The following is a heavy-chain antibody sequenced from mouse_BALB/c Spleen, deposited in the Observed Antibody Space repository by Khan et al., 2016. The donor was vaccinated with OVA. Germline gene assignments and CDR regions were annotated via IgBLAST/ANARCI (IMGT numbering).Heavy chain of an antibody. J-gene: IGHJ3*01. CDR1: GFTFSTYA. CDR3: ARSAYGSFAY. CDR2: ISSDGDYT. V-gene: IGHV5-9-3*01. Sequence: EVQLVESGGGLVKPGGSLKLSCAASGFTFSTYAMSWVRQTPEKRLEWVATISSDGDYTYYPDNVTGRFTISRDNAKNTLYLQMSSLRSEDAAMYYWARSAYGSFAYWGQGTLVTVSA. D-gene: IGHD1-1*02.